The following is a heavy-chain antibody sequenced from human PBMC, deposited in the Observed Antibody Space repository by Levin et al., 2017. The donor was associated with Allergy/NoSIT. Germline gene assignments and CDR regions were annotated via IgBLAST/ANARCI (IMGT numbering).Heavy chain of an antibody. V-gene: IGHV3-30-3*01. D-gene: IGHD3-10*01. J-gene: IGHJ4*02. CDR1: GFTFSSYA. Sequence: GGSLRLSCAASGFTFSSYAMHWVRQAPGKGLEWVAVISYDGSNKYYADSVKGRFTISRDNSKNTLYLQMNSLRAEDTAVYYCARAPDMVRGGGTFDYWGQGTLVTVSS. CDR2: ISYDGSNK. CDR3: ARAPDMVRGGGTFDY.